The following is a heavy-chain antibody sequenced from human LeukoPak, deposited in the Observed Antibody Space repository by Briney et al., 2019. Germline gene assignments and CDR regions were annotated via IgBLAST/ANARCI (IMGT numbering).Heavy chain of an antibody. CDR2: INPNSATT. V-gene: IGHV1-8*03. CDR1: GYTFTDYD. D-gene: IGHD4-17*01. CDR3: ARGDFGETNTAFDV. Sequence: GASVKVSCKTSGYTFTDYDVHWVRQAPGQGLEWMGWINPNSATTNYAQRLQGRVTFTRDTSLSVAYMELSSLTSEDAAVYFCARGDFGETNTAFDVWGQGTLVA. J-gene: IGHJ3*01.